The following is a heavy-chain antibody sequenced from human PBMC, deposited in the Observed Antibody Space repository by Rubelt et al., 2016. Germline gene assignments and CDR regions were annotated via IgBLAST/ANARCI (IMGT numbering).Heavy chain of an antibody. Sequence: EVQLVESGGGLVQPGGSLRLSCAASGFIFSNCWMSWVRQAPGKGLEWVANIKQDGSEKYYVDSVKGRFTISRDNAKNSLFLQMNSLRAEETAVYYCARDHGSYSNWGQGTLVTVSS. CDR3: ARDHGSYSN. CDR1: GFIFSNCW. J-gene: IGHJ4*02. D-gene: IGHD1-26*01. CDR2: IKQDGSEK. V-gene: IGHV3-7*01.